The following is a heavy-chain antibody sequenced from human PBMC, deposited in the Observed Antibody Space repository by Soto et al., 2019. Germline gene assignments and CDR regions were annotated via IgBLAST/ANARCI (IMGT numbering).Heavy chain of an antibody. CDR2: IVVGSGNT. CDR3: ARTLSVIAAAGVREFDY. V-gene: IGHV1-58*01. J-gene: IGHJ4*01. D-gene: IGHD6-13*01. Sequence: SVKVSCKASGFTFTNSAVQWVRQARGQRLEWIGWIVVGSGNTNYAQKFQERVTITRDMSTSTAYMELSRLRSDDTAVYYCARTLSVIAAAGVREFDYWGQ. CDR1: GFTFTNSA.